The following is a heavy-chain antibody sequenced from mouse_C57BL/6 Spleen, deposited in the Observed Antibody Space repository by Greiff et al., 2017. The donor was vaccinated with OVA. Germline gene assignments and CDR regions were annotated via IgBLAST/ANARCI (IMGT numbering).Heavy chain of an antibody. J-gene: IGHJ2*01. CDR3: ARGPVTTGYYFDY. CDR2: INPGSGGT. CDR1: GYAFTNYL. V-gene: IGHV1-54*01. D-gene: IGHD2-2*01. Sequence: QVQLQQSGAELVRPGTSVKVSCKASGYAFTNYLIEWVKQRPGQGLEWIGVINPGSGGTNYNEKFKGKATLTADKSSSTAYMQLSSLTSEDSAVYFCARGPVTTGYYFDYWGQGTTLTVSS.